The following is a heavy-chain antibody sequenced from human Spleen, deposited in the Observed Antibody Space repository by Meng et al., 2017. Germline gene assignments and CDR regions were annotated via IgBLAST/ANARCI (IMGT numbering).Heavy chain of an antibody. V-gene: IGHV3-7*01. D-gene: IGHD1-26*01. CDR1: GFTFSNYW. CDR3: ARGGLYNSGSAYDN. CDR2: IKPDGSEK. Sequence: GESLKISCAASGFTFSNYWMTWVRQAPGKGLEWMASIKPDGSEKYCVDSVRGRFTISRDNAKNSLYLQMNSLGAEDTAMYYCARGGLYNSGSAYDNWGQGTLVTVSS. J-gene: IGHJ4*02.